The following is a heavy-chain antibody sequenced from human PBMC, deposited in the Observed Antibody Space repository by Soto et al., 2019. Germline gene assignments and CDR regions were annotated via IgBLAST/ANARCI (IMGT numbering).Heavy chain of an antibody. J-gene: IGHJ3*02. CDR2: ISYDGSNK. Sequence: GGSLRLSCAASGFTFSSYAMHWVRQAPGKGLEWVAVISYDGSNKYYADSVKGRFTISRDNSKNTLYLQMNSLRAEDTAVYYCARLSLTPLYYDSSGYYGAFDIWGQGTMVTVSS. CDR1: GFTFSSYA. D-gene: IGHD3-22*01. CDR3: ARLSLTPLYYDSSGYYGAFDI. V-gene: IGHV3-30-3*01.